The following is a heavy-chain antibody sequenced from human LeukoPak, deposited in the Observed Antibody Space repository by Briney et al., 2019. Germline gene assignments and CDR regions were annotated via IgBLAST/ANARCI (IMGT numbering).Heavy chain of an antibody. CDR3: ARSYCSSTCYAVGAFDI. Sequence: SETLSLTCTVSGGSISSSSYYWGWIRQPPGKGLEWIGSIYYSGSTYYNPSLKSRVSISVDTSKNQLSLKLSSVTAADTAVYYCARSYCSSTCYAVGAFDIWGQGTMVTVSS. CDR2: IYYSGST. D-gene: IGHD2-2*01. V-gene: IGHV4-39*01. J-gene: IGHJ3*02. CDR1: GGSISSSSYY.